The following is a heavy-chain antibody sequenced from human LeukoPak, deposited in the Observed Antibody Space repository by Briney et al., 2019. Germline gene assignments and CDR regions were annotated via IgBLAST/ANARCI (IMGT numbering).Heavy chain of an antibody. D-gene: IGHD5-18*01. V-gene: IGHV3-30-3*01. CDR2: ISYDGSNK. J-gene: IGHJ4*02. CDR3: ARGGWQLWDLDY. CDR1: GFTFRNYA. Sequence: PGRSLRLSCAASGFTFRNYAIHWVRQAPGKGLEWVAAISYDGSNKYHADSVKGRFTISRDNSKTTLYLQMNGLRAEDTAIYYCARGGWQLWDLDYWGQGTLVTVSS.